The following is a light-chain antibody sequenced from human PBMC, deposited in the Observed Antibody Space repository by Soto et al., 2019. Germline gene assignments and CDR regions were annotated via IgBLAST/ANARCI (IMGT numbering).Light chain of an antibody. CDR1: SSDVGSYNL. Sequence: QSVLTQPASVSGSPGQSITISCTGTSSDVGSYNLVSWYQQHPGKAPKLMIYEGSKRPSGVSNRFSGSKSGNTASLTISGLQAEDEADYYCCSYAGSSGDVFGTGTQLTVL. V-gene: IGLV2-23*01. CDR3: CSYAGSSGDV. CDR2: EGS. J-gene: IGLJ1*01.